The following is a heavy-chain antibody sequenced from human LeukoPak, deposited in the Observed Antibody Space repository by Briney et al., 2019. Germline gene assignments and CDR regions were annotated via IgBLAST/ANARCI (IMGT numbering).Heavy chain of an antibody. Sequence: SETLSLTCTVSGYSISRSYWSWIRQPAGKGLEWIGRFYTSGSANYNPSLKSRVSMSVDTSKNQLSLKLTSVTAADTAVYYCARGGGASPSDYWGQGILVTVSS. CDR1: GYSISRSY. CDR3: ARGGGASPSDY. CDR2: FYTSGSA. V-gene: IGHV4-4*07. J-gene: IGHJ4*02. D-gene: IGHD2-2*01.